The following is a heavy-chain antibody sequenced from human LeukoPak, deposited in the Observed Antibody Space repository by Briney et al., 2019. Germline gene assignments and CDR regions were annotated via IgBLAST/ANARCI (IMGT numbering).Heavy chain of an antibody. J-gene: IGHJ4*02. D-gene: IGHD6-19*01. V-gene: IGHV3-72*01. CDR2: SRNKAKSYTT. CDR3: VRVGSVAGSDYLDF. CDR1: GFTFSDHF. Sequence: GGSLRLSCAVSGFTFSDHFLDWVRQAPGKGLEWVGRSRNKAKSYTTEYAASVKGRFTISRDDSKNSLYLQMNSLKTEDTAVYYCVRVGSVAGSDYLDFWGQGTLVTVSS.